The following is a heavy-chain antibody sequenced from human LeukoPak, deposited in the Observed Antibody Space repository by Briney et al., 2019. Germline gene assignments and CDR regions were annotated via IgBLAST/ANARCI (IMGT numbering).Heavy chain of an antibody. V-gene: IGHV1-2*02. CDR2: INPNSGGT. D-gene: IGHD1-26*01. CDR1: GYTLTELS. J-gene: IGHJ6*03. CDR3: ARGAWELSLYYYYYMDV. Sequence: ASVKVSCKVSGYTLTELSMHWVRQAPGQGLEWMGWINPNSGGTNYAQKFQGRVTMTRDTSISTAYMELSRLRSDDTAVYYCARGAWELSLYYYYYMDVWGKGTTVTVSS.